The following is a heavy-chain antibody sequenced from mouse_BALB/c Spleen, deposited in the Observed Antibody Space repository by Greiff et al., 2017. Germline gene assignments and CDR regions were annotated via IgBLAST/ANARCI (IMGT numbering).Heavy chain of an antibody. CDR1: GFTFSSFG. J-gene: IGHJ1*01. CDR2: ISSGSSTI. Sequence: EVQLVESGGGLVQPGGSRKLSCAASGFTFSSFGMHWVRQAPEKGLEWVAYISSGSSTIYYADTVKGRFTISRDNPKNTLFLQMTSLRSEDTAMYYCARSIYDGYYWYFDVWGAGTTVTVSS. V-gene: IGHV5-17*02. CDR3: ARSIYDGYYWYFDV. D-gene: IGHD2-3*01.